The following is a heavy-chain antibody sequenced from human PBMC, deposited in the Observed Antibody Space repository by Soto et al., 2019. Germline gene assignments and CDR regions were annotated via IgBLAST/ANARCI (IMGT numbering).Heavy chain of an antibody. D-gene: IGHD1-7*01. Sequence: SETLSLTCTVSGGSISSGVYYWSWIRHHPGKGLEWIGYIYYSGSTYYNPSLKSRVTISVDTSKNQFSLKLSSVTAADTAVYYCARGNWNYGLGIDYWGQGTLVTVSS. CDR3: ARGNWNYGLGIDY. J-gene: IGHJ4*02. CDR1: GGSISSGVYY. CDR2: IYYSGST. V-gene: IGHV4-31*03.